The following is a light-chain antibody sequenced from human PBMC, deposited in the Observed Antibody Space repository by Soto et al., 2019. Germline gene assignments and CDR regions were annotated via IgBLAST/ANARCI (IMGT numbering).Light chain of an antibody. V-gene: IGLV2-14*03. CDR3: SSFTGSFTHV. J-gene: IGLJ1*01. CDR2: DVT. CDR1: SGDIGGYNY. Sequence: QSVLTQPASVSGSPGQSITISCAGTSGDIGGYNYVSWYQQLPGKAPKLIIFDVTDRPSGVSDRFSGSKSGNTASLTISGLRPGDEADYYCSSFTGSFTHVFGTGTKLTVL.